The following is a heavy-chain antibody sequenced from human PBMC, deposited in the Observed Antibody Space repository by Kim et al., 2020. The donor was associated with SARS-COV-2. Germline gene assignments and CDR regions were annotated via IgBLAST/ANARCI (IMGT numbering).Heavy chain of an antibody. CDR3: VRNRGWNFYDY. CDR2: MNTDGSTT. D-gene: IGHD1-1*01. Sequence: GGSLRLSCAASGFTFSNYWMDWVRQVPGKGLVWISNMNTDGSTTNYADSVRGRFSISRDNAKDTLYLQMNSLRAEDTAVYYCVRNRGWNFYDYWGQGTL. V-gene: IGHV3-74*01. J-gene: IGHJ4*02. CDR1: GFTFSNYW.